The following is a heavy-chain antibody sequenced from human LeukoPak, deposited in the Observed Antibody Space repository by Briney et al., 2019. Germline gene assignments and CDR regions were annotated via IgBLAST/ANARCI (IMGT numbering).Heavy chain of an antibody. J-gene: IGHJ5*02. V-gene: IGHV4-59*01. CDR2: IYYSGST. D-gene: IGHD4-23*01. Sequence: PSETLSLTCTVSGGSISSYYWSWIRQPPGKGLEWIGYIYYSGSTNYNPSLKSRITISVDTSKNQFSLKLSSVTAADTAVYYCARDRDYGGRGGFDPWGQGTLVTVSS. CDR3: ARDRDYGGRGGFDP. CDR1: GGSISSYY.